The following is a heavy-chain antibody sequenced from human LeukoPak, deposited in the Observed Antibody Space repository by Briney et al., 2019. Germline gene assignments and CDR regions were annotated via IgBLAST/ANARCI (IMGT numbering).Heavy chain of an antibody. Sequence: ASVKVSCKASGYTFTGCYMHWVRQAPGQGLEWMGWINPNSGGTNYAQKFQGRVTMTRDTSISTAYMELSRLRSDDTAVYYCAKGYDSSGYGDYWGQGTLVTVSS. CDR1: GYTFTGCY. V-gene: IGHV1-2*02. CDR3: AKGYDSSGYGDY. CDR2: INPNSGGT. J-gene: IGHJ4*02. D-gene: IGHD3-22*01.